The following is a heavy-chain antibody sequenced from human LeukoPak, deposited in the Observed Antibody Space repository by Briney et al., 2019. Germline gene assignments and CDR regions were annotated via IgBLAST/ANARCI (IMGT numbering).Heavy chain of an antibody. J-gene: IGHJ3*02. Sequence: NPSETLSLTCTVSGGSISSYYWSWIRQPAGKGLEWIGRIYTSGSTNYNPSLKSRVTMSVDTSKNQFSLKLSSVTAADTAVYYCAITYYYDSSGYYYDKCAFDIWGQGTMVTVPS. V-gene: IGHV4-4*07. CDR1: GGSISSYY. CDR3: AITYYYDSSGYYYDKCAFDI. D-gene: IGHD3-22*01. CDR2: IYTSGST.